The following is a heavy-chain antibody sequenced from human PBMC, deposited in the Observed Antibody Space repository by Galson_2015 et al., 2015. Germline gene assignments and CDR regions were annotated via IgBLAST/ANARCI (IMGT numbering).Heavy chain of an antibody. J-gene: IGHJ6*02. Sequence: SVKVSCKASGYTFMSFGISWVRQAPGQGLEWMGRISNNNGNTIYAQTFQGRVTMTTDTSTTTAYMEMRSLKSDDTAVYYCARPGIGALGTLGYANYAMDVWGQGTTVTVSS. CDR2: ISNNNGNT. V-gene: IGHV1-18*01. CDR3: ARPGIGALGTLGYANYAMDV. D-gene: IGHD6-13*01. CDR1: GYTFMSFG.